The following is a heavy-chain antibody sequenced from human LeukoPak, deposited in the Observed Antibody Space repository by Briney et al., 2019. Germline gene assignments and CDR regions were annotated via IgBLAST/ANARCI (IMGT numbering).Heavy chain of an antibody. J-gene: IGHJ3*02. V-gene: IGHV1-69*05. CDR3: ARDLPLGMTTGDAFDI. CDR2: IIPIFGTA. CDR1: GYTFTSYG. D-gene: IGHD4-11*01. Sequence: SVKVSCKASGYTFTSYGISWVRQAPGQGLEWMGRIIPIFGTANYAQKFQGRVTITTDESTSTAYMELSSLRSEDTAVYYCARDLPLGMTTGDAFDIWGQGTMVTVSS.